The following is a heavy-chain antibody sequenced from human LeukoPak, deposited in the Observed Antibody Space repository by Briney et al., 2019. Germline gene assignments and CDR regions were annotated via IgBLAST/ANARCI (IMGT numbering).Heavy chain of an antibody. CDR2: IYYTGST. D-gene: IGHD1-26*01. Sequence: SSETLSLTCTVSGGSISTYYWSWLRQPPGKGLEWVGYIYYTGSTSYNPSLKSRVTMSLDASKNQFSLELTSVTPADTAVYYCARGGNYWPQWWFDPWGRGTLVSVSS. V-gene: IGHV4-59*01. CDR1: GGSISTYY. CDR3: ARGGNYWPQWWFDP. J-gene: IGHJ5*02.